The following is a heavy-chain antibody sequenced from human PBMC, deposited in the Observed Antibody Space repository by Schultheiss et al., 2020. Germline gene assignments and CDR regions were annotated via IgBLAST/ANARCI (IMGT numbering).Heavy chain of an antibody. CDR3: ASGVSSTTVTD. D-gene: IGHD4-17*01. Sequence: SQTLSLTCAVYGGSFSGYYWSWIRQPPGKKIEWIGYIYYSGSTNYNPSLKSRVTISVDTSKNQFSLKLSSVTAADTAVYYCASGVSSTTVTDWGQGTLVTVSS. CDR2: IYYSGST. CDR1: GGSFSGYY. J-gene: IGHJ4*02. V-gene: IGHV4-59*01.